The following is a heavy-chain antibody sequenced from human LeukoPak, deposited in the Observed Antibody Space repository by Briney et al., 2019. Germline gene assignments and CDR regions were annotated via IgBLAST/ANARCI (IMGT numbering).Heavy chain of an antibody. D-gene: IGHD4-17*01. Sequence: KTSETLSLTCTVSGGSISSSSYYWGWIRQPPGKGLEWIGEINHSGSTNYNPSLKSRVTISVDTSKNQFSLKLSSVTAADTAVYYCARRRGVWVTTGLDYWGQGTLVTVSS. J-gene: IGHJ4*02. CDR1: GGSISSSSYY. CDR2: INHSGST. V-gene: IGHV4-39*07. CDR3: ARRRGVWVTTGLDY.